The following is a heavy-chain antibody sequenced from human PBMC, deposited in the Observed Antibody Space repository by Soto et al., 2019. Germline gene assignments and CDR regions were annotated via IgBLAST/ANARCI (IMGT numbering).Heavy chain of an antibody. CDR2: ISAHSGNT. Sequence: QGQLVQSGAEVKKPGASVKVSCKAAGYTFTSYGISWVRQAPGQGLEWMGWISAHSGNTNYAQKLQGRVTMTTDASTTTAYMELRRLRSDDTAVYYCAGTSSSVPAAMKAWGQGTLVTVSS. CDR1: GYTFTSYG. D-gene: IGHD2-2*01. V-gene: IGHV1-18*01. J-gene: IGHJ5*02. CDR3: AGTSSSVPAAMKA.